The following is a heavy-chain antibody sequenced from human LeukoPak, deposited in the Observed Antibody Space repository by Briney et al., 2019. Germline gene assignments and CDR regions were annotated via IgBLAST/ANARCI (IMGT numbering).Heavy chain of an antibody. V-gene: IGHV1-18*01. Sequence: GASVKFSSKASGYTFTSYGISWVRPAPGQGLEWMGWLSSYNGNTNYAQKLQGRVTMTTDTSTSTAYMELRSLRSDDTAVYYCAREGSSTSWEDYYYYYYMDVWGKGTTVTVSS. CDR3: AREGSSTSWEDYYYYYYMDV. D-gene: IGHD2-2*01. CDR2: LSSYNGNT. J-gene: IGHJ6*03. CDR1: GYTFTSYG.